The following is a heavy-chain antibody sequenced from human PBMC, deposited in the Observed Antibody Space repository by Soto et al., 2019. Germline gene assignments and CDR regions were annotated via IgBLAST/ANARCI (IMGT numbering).Heavy chain of an antibody. CDR2: ISGSGGST. J-gene: IGHJ4*02. Sequence: GGSLRLSCVASGVTFISFAMSWVRQAPGKGLEWVSTISGSGGSTYYADSVKGRLTISRDNSKNTLSLHINSLRAEDTAVYYCAKAETYDFWSGLHFDYWGQGTLVTVSS. D-gene: IGHD3-3*01. V-gene: IGHV3-23*01. CDR1: GVTFISFA. CDR3: AKAETYDFWSGLHFDY.